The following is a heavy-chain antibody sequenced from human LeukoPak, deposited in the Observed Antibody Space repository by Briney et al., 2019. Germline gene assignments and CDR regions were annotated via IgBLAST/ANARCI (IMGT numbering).Heavy chain of an antibody. CDR3: ARDLDYGDYGGGSVY. J-gene: IGHJ4*02. D-gene: IGHD4-17*01. Sequence: KSSETLSLTCTVSGGSISSGSYYWSWIRQPAGKGLEWIGRIYTSGSTNYNPSLKSRVTISVDTSKNQFSLKLSSVTAADTAVFYCARDLDYGDYGGGSVYWGQGTLVTVSS. V-gene: IGHV4-61*02. CDR2: IYTSGST. CDR1: GGSISSGSYY.